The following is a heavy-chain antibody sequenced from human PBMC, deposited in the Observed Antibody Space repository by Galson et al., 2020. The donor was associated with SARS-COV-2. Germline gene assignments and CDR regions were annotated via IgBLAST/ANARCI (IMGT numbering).Heavy chain of an antibody. Sequence: KIGESLKISCKGSGYSFTSYWIGWVRQMPGKGLEWMGIIYPGDSDTRYSPSFQGQVTISADKSISTAYLQWSSLKASDTAMYYCASRPASGSYYGDAFDIWGQGTMVTVSS. CDR1: GYSFTSYW. CDR2: IYPGDSDT. J-gene: IGHJ3*02. CDR3: ASRPASGSYYGDAFDI. D-gene: IGHD1-26*01. V-gene: IGHV5-51*01.